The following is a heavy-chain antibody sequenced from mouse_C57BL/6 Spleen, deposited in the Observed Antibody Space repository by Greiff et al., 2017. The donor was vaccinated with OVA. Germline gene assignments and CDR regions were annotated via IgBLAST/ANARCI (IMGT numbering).Heavy chain of an antibody. CDR3: ARHGGNNGFYFDY. CDR2: IWSDGST. CDR1: GFSLTSYG. J-gene: IGHJ2*01. Sequence: VKLVESGPGLVAPSQSLSITCTVSGFSLTSYGVHWVRQPPGKGLEWLVVIWSDGSTTYNSTHKSRLSISTDNSKRQVFIKMHNLQTDDTAMYYCARHGGNNGFYFDYWGQGTTLTVSS. D-gene: IGHD1-1*02. V-gene: IGHV2-6-1*01.